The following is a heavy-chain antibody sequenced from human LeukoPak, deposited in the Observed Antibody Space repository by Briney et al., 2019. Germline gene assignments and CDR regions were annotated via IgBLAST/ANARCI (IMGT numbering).Heavy chain of an antibody. CDR1: GYTFTSYA. CDR3: ARNTLQEPYYYYYYMDV. CDR2: IIPIFGTA. D-gene: IGHD1-26*01. Sequence: GASVKVSCKASGYTFTSYAMHWVRQAPGQRLEWMGGIIPIFGTANYAQKFQGRVTITADESTSTAYMELSSLRSEDTAVYYCARNTLQEPYYYYYYMDVWGKGTTVTVSS. J-gene: IGHJ6*03. V-gene: IGHV1-69*13.